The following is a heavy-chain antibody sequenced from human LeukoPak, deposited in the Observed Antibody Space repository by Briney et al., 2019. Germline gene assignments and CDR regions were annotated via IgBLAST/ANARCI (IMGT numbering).Heavy chain of an antibody. CDR3: ARRGLYFDY. Sequence: QPGGSLRLSCAASGFTFSTYEMKSVSQAPGKWLEWVSYISSSGSTIYYADSVKGRFTISRDNAKNSLYLQMNSQRVEDTAVYYCARRGLYFDYWGQGTLVRVSS. CDR1: GFTFSTYE. J-gene: IGHJ4*02. D-gene: IGHD3-10*01. V-gene: IGHV3-48*03. CDR2: ISSSGSTI.